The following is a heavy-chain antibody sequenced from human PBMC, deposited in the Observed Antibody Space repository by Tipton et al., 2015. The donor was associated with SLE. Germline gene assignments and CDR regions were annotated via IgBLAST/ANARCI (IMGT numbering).Heavy chain of an antibody. CDR2: ISWDGGST. D-gene: IGHD3-22*01. Sequence: GSLRLSCAASGFTFDDYAMHWVRQAPGKGLEWVSLISWDGGSTYYADSVKGRFTISRDNSKNSLYLQMNSLRAEGTALYYCAKGYDSSGYSRFDYWGQGPLVTVSS. CDR1: GFTFDDYA. J-gene: IGHJ4*02. V-gene: IGHV3-43D*04. CDR3: AKGYDSSGYSRFDY.